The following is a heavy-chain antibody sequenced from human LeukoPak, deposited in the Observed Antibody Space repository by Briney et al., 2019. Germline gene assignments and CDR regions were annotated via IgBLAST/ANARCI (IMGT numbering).Heavy chain of an antibody. CDR3: ARGSSGYSYGALWY. CDR2: ISSSSSYI. J-gene: IGHJ4*02. V-gene: IGHV3-21*01. CDR1: GFTFSSYS. D-gene: IGHD5-18*01. Sequence: GGSLRLSCAASGFTFSSYSMNWVRQAPGKGLEWVSSISSSSSYIYYADSVKGRFTISRDNAKSSLYLQMNSLRAEDTAVYYCARGSSGYSYGALWYWGQGTLVTVSS.